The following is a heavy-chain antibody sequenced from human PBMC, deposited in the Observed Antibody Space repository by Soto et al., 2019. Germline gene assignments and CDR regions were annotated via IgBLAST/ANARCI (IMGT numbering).Heavy chain of an antibody. D-gene: IGHD6-19*01. V-gene: IGHV1-2*02. CDR2: INPNSGVT. J-gene: IGHJ6*02. CDR1: GYTFTGYY. Sequence: AASVNVSFKAAGYTFTGYYMHWVRQAPGQGLELMGWINPNSGVTNYAQKFQGRVTMTRDTYISTAYMELSRLRSDDTAVYYCARYSQLSGWYAGYHYYGMDVWGQGNTVPVSS. CDR3: ARYSQLSGWYAGYHYYGMDV.